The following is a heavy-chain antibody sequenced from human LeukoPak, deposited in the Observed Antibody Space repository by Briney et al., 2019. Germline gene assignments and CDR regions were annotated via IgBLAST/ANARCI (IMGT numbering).Heavy chain of an antibody. J-gene: IGHJ4*02. CDR1: GASFSSGDQY. V-gene: IGHV4-31*03. CDR2: IHPSGTL. D-gene: IGHD3-22*01. CDR3: SRGLDSRKLGY. Sequence: PSQTLSLTCTVSGASFSSGDQYWNWIRQSPGKGLEWIGSIHPSGTLYNNPSLESRVTMSMDTSKNQFSLNLNSLTAADTAVYFCSRGLDSRKLGYWGQGTLVTVSS.